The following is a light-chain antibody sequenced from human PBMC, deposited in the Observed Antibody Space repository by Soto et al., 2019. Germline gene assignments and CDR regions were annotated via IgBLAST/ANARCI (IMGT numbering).Light chain of an antibody. V-gene: IGKV3D-20*01. CDR3: QQYGSSPAT. CDR2: DAS. CDR1: QKVSNNY. Sequence: EIVLTQSAATLSLSPGERATLSCGASQKVSNNYLAWYQQKPGLAPRLLIYDASSRASGIPDRFSGSGSGTDFTRPISSLEPEDFAVYYCQQYGSSPATFGGGTKVEIK. J-gene: IGKJ4*01.